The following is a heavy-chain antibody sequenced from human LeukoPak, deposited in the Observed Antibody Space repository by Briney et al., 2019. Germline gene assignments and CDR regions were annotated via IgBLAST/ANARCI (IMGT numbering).Heavy chain of an antibody. Sequence: QSGGSLRLSCGAPGFTFSNYAMSWVRQAPGKGLEWVSAISGSGDNTYYADSVRGRFTISRDNSKNTLYLQMNSLRAEDAALYYCAKAVVTTAMVSGCYYGMDVWGQGTTVTVSS. J-gene: IGHJ6*02. D-gene: IGHD5-18*01. V-gene: IGHV3-23*01. CDR3: AKAVVTTAMVSGCYYGMDV. CDR1: GFTFSNYA. CDR2: ISGSGDNT.